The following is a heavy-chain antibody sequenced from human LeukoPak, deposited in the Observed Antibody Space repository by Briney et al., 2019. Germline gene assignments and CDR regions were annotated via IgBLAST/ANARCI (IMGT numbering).Heavy chain of an antibody. CDR2: IIPIIDIA. V-gene: IGHV1-69*04. CDR1: GVTFSSYA. Sequence: SVKVSCKASGVTFSSYAISWVRQAPGQGLEWMGRIIPIIDIANYAQTFQGRVTITADKSTSTAYMELSSLRYEDTAVYYCARGVDLPYFDYWGQGTLVTVSS. J-gene: IGHJ4*02. D-gene: IGHD3-3*01. CDR3: ARGVDLPYFDY.